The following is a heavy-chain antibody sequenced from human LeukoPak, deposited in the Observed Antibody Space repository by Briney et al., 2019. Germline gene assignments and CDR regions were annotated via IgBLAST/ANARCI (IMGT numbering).Heavy chain of an antibody. CDR1: GFSLSTSGVG. V-gene: IGHV2-5*01. Sequence: SGPTLVKPTQTLTLTCTFSGFSLSTSGVGVGWIRQPPGKALEWLALIYWNDDKRYSPSLKSRLTITKDTSKNQVVLTMTNMDPVDTTTYYCARQRGYYLGPYWFDPWGQGTLVTVSS. CDR2: IYWNDDK. J-gene: IGHJ5*02. D-gene: IGHD3-22*01. CDR3: ARQRGYYLGPYWFDP.